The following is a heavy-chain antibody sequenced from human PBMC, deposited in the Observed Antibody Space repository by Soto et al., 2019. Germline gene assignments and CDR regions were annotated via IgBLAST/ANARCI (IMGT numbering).Heavy chain of an antibody. V-gene: IGHV4-31*03. CDR2: IYSNGDT. CDR1: SDSSNIVCYY. J-gene: IGHJ6*02. D-gene: IGHD6-6*01. Sequence: TLSLTCSFSSDSSNIVCYYWSCIRRHPWRGLEWIGYIYSNGDTYYNPSLKSRVTISVDTYKNQFSLNLTSVTAADTAVYYCARRGGSSSGYYYYAMDVWGQGTTVTVSS. CDR3: ARRGGSSSGYYYYAMDV.